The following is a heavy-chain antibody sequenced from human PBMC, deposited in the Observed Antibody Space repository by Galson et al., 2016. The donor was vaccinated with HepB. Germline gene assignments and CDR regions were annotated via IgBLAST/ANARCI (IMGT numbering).Heavy chain of an antibody. V-gene: IGHV5-51*01. J-gene: IGHJ4*02. Sequence: QSGAEVKKPGESLKISCKGSGYSFTSYWIGWARQMPGKGLEWMGIIYPGDSDKRYSPSFQGQVTISADKSISTAHLQWSSLKASDSGMYYCARPYCSGGRCYRDYWGQGTLVTVSS. CDR2: IYPGDSDK. CDR3: ARPYCSGGRCYRDY. CDR1: GYSFTSYW. D-gene: IGHD2-15*01.